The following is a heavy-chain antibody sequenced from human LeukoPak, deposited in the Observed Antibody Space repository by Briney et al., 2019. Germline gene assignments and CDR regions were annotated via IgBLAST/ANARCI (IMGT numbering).Heavy chain of an antibody. D-gene: IGHD4-17*01. CDR2: ISSSTYI. V-gene: IGHV3-21*01. J-gene: IGHJ3*02. CDR3: AKEKTAVTGDAVDI. CDR1: GFTFSSYS. Sequence: PGGSLRLSCAASGFTFSSYSMNWVRQVPGKGLEWVSSISSSTYIYYADSVKGRFTISRDSAKNSLYLQMNSLRAEDTALYYCAKEKTAVTGDAVDIWGQGTMVTVSS.